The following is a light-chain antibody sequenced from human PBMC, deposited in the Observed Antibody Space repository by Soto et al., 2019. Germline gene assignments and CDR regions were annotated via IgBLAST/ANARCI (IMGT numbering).Light chain of an antibody. CDR2: DTS. V-gene: IGKV3-11*01. Sequence: EVVLTQSPATLSLSPGERATLSCRASQSVSSHLAWYQQKPGQAPRLLLYDTSNRATGIPLRFRASGSETDLTLPVGGLEPEGSAVYYFQQRTNWPDTFGQGTKLEIK. J-gene: IGKJ2*01. CDR1: QSVSSH. CDR3: QQRTNWPDT.